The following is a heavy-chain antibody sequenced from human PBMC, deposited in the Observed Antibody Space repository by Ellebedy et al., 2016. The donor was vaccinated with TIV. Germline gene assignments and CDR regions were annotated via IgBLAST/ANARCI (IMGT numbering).Heavy chain of an antibody. V-gene: IGHV3-23*01. D-gene: IGHD3-10*01. Sequence: PGGSLRLSCAASGFTFTTYAMSWVRQAPGKGLEWVSTMSGSGGRIYHADSVKGRFTISRDNSNNTPYLQMNSLRAEDTAVYYCARLLGEMGYYYGMDVWGQGTTVTVSS. CDR3: ARLLGEMGYYYGMDV. CDR2: MSGSGGRI. CDR1: GFTFTTYA. J-gene: IGHJ6*02.